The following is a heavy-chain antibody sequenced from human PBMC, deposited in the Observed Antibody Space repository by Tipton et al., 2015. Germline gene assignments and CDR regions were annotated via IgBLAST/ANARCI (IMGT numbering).Heavy chain of an antibody. D-gene: IGHD3-9*01. CDR1: GGSFSGYY. CDR3: ACQDYDILTRDYQTVDY. CDR2: ISHSGNT. V-gene: IGHV4-34*01. J-gene: IGHJ4*02. Sequence: TLSLTCAVYGGSFSGYYWSWIRQPPGEGLEWIGSISHSGNTYYNPSLKSRVTISVDTSKNQFSLRVRSVTAADTAVYYCACQDYDILTRDYQTVDYWGQGTLVTVSS.